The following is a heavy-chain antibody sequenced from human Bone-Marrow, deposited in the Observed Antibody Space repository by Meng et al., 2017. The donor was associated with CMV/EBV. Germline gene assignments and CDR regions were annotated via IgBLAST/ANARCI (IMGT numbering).Heavy chain of an antibody. Sequence: SETLSLTCTVSGGSFSTSRFYWAWIRQPPGEGLEWIGTLYDNGDTYYSSSLKSRVTISVDTSKKQFSLRQSPVSAADTAVYYCSRRQWKGAYVDYWGRGTLVTVSS. CDR1: GGSFSTSRFY. V-gene: IGHV4-39*01. D-gene: IGHD1-26*01. CDR3: SRRQWKGAYVDY. J-gene: IGHJ4*02. CDR2: LYDNGDT.